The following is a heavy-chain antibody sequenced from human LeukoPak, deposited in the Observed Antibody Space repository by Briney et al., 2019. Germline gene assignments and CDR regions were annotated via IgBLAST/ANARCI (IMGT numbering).Heavy chain of an antibody. CDR1: GFTFSSYA. Sequence: PGGSLRLSCAASGFTFSSYAMSWVRQAPGKGLEWVSAISGSGGSTYYADSVKGRFTISRDNSKNTLYLQMNSLRAEDTAVYYCAKDLLYYGSGSYLGYWGQGTLVTVSS. D-gene: IGHD3-10*01. CDR3: AKDLLYYGSGSYLGY. V-gene: IGHV3-23*01. J-gene: IGHJ4*02. CDR2: ISGSGGST.